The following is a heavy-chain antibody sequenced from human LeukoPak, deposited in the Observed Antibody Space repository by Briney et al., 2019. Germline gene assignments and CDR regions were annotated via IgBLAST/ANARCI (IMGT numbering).Heavy chain of an antibody. J-gene: IGHJ2*01. V-gene: IGHV3-11*04. CDR2: ISGSGSDI. CDR3: ARDPSYGSAPWYFDL. CDR1: GFSFSNSY. Sequence: GESLRLSCVVSGFSFSNSYMTWIRQTPGKGLESLAYISGSGSDIYYADSVKGRFTISRDNAKNTLYLQMNSLRAEDTAVYYCARDPSYGSAPWYFDLWGRGTLVTVSS. D-gene: IGHD3-10*01.